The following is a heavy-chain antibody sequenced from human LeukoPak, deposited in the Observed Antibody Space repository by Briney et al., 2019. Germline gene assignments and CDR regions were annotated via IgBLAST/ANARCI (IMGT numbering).Heavy chain of an antibody. CDR1: GFTFDDYA. Sequence: GGSLRLSCAASGFTFDDYAMHWVRQAPGKGLEWVSGISWNSGSIGYADSVKGRFTISRDNAKNSLYLQMNSLRAEDTALYYCAKDRGIAAAEWYYYYGMDVWGQGTTVTVSS. CDR3: AKDRGIAAAEWYYYYGMDV. V-gene: IGHV3-9*01. D-gene: IGHD6-13*01. J-gene: IGHJ6*02. CDR2: ISWNSGSI.